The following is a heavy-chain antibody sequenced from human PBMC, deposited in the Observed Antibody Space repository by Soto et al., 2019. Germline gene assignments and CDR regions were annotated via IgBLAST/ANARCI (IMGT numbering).Heavy chain of an antibody. Sequence: PSETLSLTCTVSGGSINSGDYSWTWIRQPPGKGLEWIGYIYHTGTTYYNMSLKSRVTISVDRSKNQFSLKLSSVTAADTAVYYCARDYPYYDFWSGYSRGYYYYGMDVWGQGTTVTVSS. D-gene: IGHD3-3*01. CDR3: ARDYPYYDFWSGYSRGYYYYGMDV. CDR2: IYHTGTT. V-gene: IGHV4-30-2*01. J-gene: IGHJ6*02. CDR1: GGSINSGDYS.